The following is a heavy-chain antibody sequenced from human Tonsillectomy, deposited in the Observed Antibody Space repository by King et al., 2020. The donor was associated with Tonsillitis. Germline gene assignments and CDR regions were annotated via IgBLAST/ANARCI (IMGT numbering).Heavy chain of an antibody. D-gene: IGHD3-22*01. J-gene: IGHJ5*02. V-gene: IGHV1-24*01. CDR3: ATGVGYYDSSGYYYWFDP. CDR1: GYTLTELS. CDR2: FDPEDGET. Sequence: GQLVQSGAEVKKPGASVKVSCKVSGYTLTELSMHWVRQAPGKGLEWMGGFDPEDGETIYAQKFQGRVTMTEDTSTDTAYMELSSLRSEDTAVYYCATGVGYYDSSGYYYWFDPWGQGTLVTVSS.